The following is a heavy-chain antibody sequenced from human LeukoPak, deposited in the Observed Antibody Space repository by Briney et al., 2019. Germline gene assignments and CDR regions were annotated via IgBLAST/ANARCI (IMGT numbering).Heavy chain of an antibody. CDR2: IKTDGSSA. V-gene: IGHV3-74*01. J-gene: IGHJ6*02. CDR1: GFSFSSYW. D-gene: IGHD5-18*01. CDR3: ARDEGYSYGYYYYYGMDV. Sequence: GGSLRLSCAASGFSFSSYWMHWVRQAPGKGLVWVSRIKTDGSSATYADSVKGRFTISRDNSKNTLYLQMNSLRAEDTAVYYCARDEGYSYGYYYYYGMDVWGQGTTVTVSS.